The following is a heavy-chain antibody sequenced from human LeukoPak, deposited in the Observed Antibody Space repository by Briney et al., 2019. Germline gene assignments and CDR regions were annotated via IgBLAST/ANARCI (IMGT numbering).Heavy chain of an antibody. Sequence: PGGSLRLSCAASGFTVSRNYMTWARQAPGKGLEWVSVIYSGGETYYAGSVRGRFTISRDVSKNTVYLQMNSLRVDDTAIYYCATGTTVTTAFDNWGQGTLVTVSS. D-gene: IGHD4-17*01. CDR3: ATGTTVTTAFDN. CDR2: IYSGGET. CDR1: GFTVSRNY. J-gene: IGHJ4*02. V-gene: IGHV3-66*01.